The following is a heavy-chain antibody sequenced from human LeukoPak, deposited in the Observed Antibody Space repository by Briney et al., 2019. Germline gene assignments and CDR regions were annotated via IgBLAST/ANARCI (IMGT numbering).Heavy chain of an antibody. V-gene: IGHV1-69*13. CDR1: GYTFTSYG. J-gene: IGHJ4*02. CDR3: ARAHIQLWLRANHYYFDY. D-gene: IGHD5-18*01. CDR2: IIPTFGTA. Sequence: ASVKVSCKASGYTFTSYGISWVRQAPGQGLEWMGGIIPTFGTANYAQTFQGRVTITADESTSTAYMELSSLRSEDTAVYYCARAHIQLWLRANHYYFDYWGQGTLVTVSS.